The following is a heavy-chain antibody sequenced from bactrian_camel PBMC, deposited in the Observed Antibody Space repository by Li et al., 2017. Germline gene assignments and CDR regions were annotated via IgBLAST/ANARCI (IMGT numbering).Heavy chain of an antibody. CDR2: LDSDGMT. CDR3: AADDSFGGGSCRQRRFPANFTY. D-gene: IGHD6*01. V-gene: IGHV3S53*01. Sequence: HVQLVESGGGSVQRGGSLRLSCTISGYTYSSCMAWFRQIPGQKREAVATLDSDGMTTYVDSVKGRFSIAKDNANHTLYLQMNSLEPEDSAVYYCAADDSFGGGSCRQRRFPANFTYWGQGTQVTVS. J-gene: IGHJ4*01. CDR1: GYTYSSC.